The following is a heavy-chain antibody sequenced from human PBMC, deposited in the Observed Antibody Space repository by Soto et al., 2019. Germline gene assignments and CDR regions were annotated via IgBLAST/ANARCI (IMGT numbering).Heavy chain of an antibody. J-gene: IGHJ4*02. CDR1: GFTFVKHW. Sequence: SGGSLRFSCAVCGFTFVKHWMHWVRQAPGKGLEWVSRMNSDGSTTDYGYSVKGRFTVSRDNAKKTLYLQMNSLRAEDTAVYYFATAEVDYWGRCTLVTVS. CDR3: ATAEVDY. V-gene: IGHV3-74*01. CDR2: MNSDGSTT.